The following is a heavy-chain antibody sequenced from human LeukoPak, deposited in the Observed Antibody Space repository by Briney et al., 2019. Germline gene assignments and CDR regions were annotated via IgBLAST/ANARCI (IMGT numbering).Heavy chain of an antibody. CDR3: ARDSLRYCTNGACYYDALDI. D-gene: IGHD2-8*01. Sequence: GGSLRLSCAASGFTVSSNYMSWVRQAPVKVLEWVSVIYSGGSTYYADSVKGRFTISRDNSKNTLYLQMNSLRAEDTAVYYCARDSLRYCTNGACYYDALDIWGQGTMVTVSS. CDR1: GFTVSSNY. V-gene: IGHV3-66*01. CDR2: IYSGGST. J-gene: IGHJ3*02.